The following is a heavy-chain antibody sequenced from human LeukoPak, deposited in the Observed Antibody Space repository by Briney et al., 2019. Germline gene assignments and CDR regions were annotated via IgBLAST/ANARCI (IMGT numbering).Heavy chain of an antibody. CDR1: GGSISGDY. D-gene: IGHD4-23*01. CDR2: IHSSGST. Sequence: SETLSLTCTVSGGSISGDYWSWIRQSPGKGLEWIAYIHSSGSTSYNPSLKSRVTISVDTSKNQFSLKLSSVTAAYTAVYYCARDCSPAATVVGFDIWGQGTMVTVSS. J-gene: IGHJ3*02. V-gene: IGHV4-59*12. CDR3: ARDCSPAATVVGFDI.